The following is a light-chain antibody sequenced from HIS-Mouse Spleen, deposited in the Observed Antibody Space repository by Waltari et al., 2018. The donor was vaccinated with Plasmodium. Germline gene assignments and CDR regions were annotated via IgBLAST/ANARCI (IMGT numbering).Light chain of an antibody. J-gene: IGLJ3*02. CDR3: CSYAGSYTWV. CDR2: DVS. Sequence: QSALTQPRSVSGSPGQSVTISCTGTSSDVGGYNYVSWYQQHPGHAPKLMIYDVSKRPAGVPDRFAGSKSGNTASLTISVLQAEDEADYYCCSYAGSYTWVFGGGTKLTVL. V-gene: IGLV2-11*01. CDR1: SSDVGGYNY.